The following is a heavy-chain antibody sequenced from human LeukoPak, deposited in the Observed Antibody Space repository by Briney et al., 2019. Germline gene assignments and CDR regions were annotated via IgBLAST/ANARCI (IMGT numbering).Heavy chain of an antibody. J-gene: IGHJ6*03. Sequence: DPSETLSLTCTVSGGSISSYYWSWTRQPPGKGLEWIGYIYYSGSTNYNPSLKSRVTISVDTSKNQFSLKLSSMTAADTAVYYCARLMGGYYMDVWGKGTTVTVSS. CDR3: ARLMGGYYMDV. CDR1: GGSISSYY. V-gene: IGHV4-59*01. D-gene: IGHD1-26*01. CDR2: IYYSGST.